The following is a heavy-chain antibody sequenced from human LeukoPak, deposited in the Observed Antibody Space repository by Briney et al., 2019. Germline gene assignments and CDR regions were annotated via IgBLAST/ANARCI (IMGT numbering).Heavy chain of an antibody. J-gene: IGHJ4*01. Sequence: GGSLRLSCAASGFTFSNNEMNWVRQAPGKGLEWVSYISSGGSTIYYADSVKGRFTISRDNAKNSLYLEMNSLRAEDTAVYYCASGGLSLGIPDYWGQGTLVTVSS. CDR2: ISSGGSTI. D-gene: IGHD3-10*01. CDR1: GFTFSNNE. V-gene: IGHV3-48*03. CDR3: ASGGLSLGIPDY.